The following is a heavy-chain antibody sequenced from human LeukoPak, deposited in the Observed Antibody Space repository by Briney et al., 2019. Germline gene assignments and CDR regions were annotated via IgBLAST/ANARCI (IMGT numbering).Heavy chain of an antibody. CDR1: GFTFSSYG. J-gene: IGHJ1*01. D-gene: IGHD2-15*01. CDR2: IRYDGSNK. Sequence: GGSLRLSCAASGFTFSSYGMHWVRQAPGKGLEWVAFIRYDGSNKYYADSVKGRFTISRDNSKNTLYLQMNSLRAEDTAVYSCAKEFPHRYCSGGSCYSGDGYFQHWGQGTLVTVSS. CDR3: AKEFPHRYCSGGSCYSGDGYFQH. V-gene: IGHV3-30*02.